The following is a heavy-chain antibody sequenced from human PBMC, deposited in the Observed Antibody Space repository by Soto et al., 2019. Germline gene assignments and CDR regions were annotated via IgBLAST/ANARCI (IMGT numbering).Heavy chain of an antibody. D-gene: IGHD3-22*01. CDR2: ISAYNGNT. CDR3: ARDRGAIDSSGYYLGLDY. J-gene: IGHJ4*02. CDR1: GYTFTSYD. V-gene: IGHV1-18*01. Sequence: QVQLVQSGAEVKKPGASVKVSCKASGYTFTSYDISWVRQAPGQGLERMGWISAYNGNTNYAQKLQGRVTMTTDTSTSTAYMELRSLRSDDTAVYYCARDRGAIDSSGYYLGLDYWGQGTLVTVSS.